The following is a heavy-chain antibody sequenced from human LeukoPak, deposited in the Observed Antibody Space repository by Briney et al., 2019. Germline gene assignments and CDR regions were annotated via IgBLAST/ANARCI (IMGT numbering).Heavy chain of an antibody. CDR3: ASGGFSDY. CDR2: INHSGST. CDR1: GGSFSGYY. D-gene: IGHD3-3*01. V-gene: IGHV4-34*01. Sequence: SETLSLTCAVYGGSFSGYYWSWIRQPPGKGLEWIGEINHSGSTNYNPSLKSRVTISVDTSKNQFSLKLSSVTAADTAVYYCASGGFSDYSGQGTLVTVSS. J-gene: IGHJ4*02.